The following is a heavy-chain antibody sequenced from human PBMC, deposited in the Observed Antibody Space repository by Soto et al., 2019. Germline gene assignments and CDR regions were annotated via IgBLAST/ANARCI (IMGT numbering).Heavy chain of an antibody. CDR3: ARHEEGGWELLAY. Sequence: EVQLLESGGGLVQPGGSLRLSCAASGFTFSSYAMSWVRQAPGKGLEWVSAVSGSGGSTYYADSVKCRFTIARDNSNNTLYLQVNSLRAEDTAVYYCARHEEGGWELLAYWGQGTLVTVSS. D-gene: IGHD1-26*01. J-gene: IGHJ4*02. CDR2: VSGSGGST. CDR1: GFTFSSYA. V-gene: IGHV3-23*01.